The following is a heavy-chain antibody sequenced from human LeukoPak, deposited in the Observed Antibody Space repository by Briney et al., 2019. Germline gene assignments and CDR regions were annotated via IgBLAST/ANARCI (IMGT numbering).Heavy chain of an antibody. CDR3: ARDHYDMLTGYYDAFDI. V-gene: IGHV4-59*01. Sequence: PSETLSLTCTVSGGSISSYYWSWIRQPPGKGLEWIGYIYYSGSTNYNPSLKSRVTISVDTSKNQFSLKLSSVTAADTAVYYCARDHYDMLTGYYDAFDIWGQGTMVTVSS. CDR1: GGSISSYY. D-gene: IGHD3-9*01. J-gene: IGHJ3*02. CDR2: IYYSGST.